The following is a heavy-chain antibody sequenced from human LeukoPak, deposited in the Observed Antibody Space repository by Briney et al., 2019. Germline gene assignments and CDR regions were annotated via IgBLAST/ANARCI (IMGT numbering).Heavy chain of an antibody. CDR2: IKQDGSEK. V-gene: IGHV3-7*03. CDR1: GFTFSSYW. Sequence: GGSLRLSRAASGFTFSSYWMSWVRQAPGKGLEWVANIKQDGSEKYYVDSVKGRFTISRDNAKNSLYLQMNSLRAEDTAVYYCARRGCSSTSCHLDYWGQGTLVTVSS. J-gene: IGHJ4*02. D-gene: IGHD2-2*01. CDR3: ARRGCSSTSCHLDY.